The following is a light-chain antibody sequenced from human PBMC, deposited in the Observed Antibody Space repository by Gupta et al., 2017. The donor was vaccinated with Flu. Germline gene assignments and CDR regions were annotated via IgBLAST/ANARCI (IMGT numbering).Light chain of an antibody. CDR3: CSMTITHSRV. J-gene: IGLJ3*02. CDR2: DIT. V-gene: IGLV2-11*01. CDR1: SRDFTSHNS. Sequence: QSALTQPRSVSGSPGQSVTISCTGSSRDFTSHNSVSWYQQYPGKGPKLIVYDITKRPSGVPDRFSGSKSGNTVSLTVSGLQADDEADYYCCSMTITHSRVFGGGTKLTVL.